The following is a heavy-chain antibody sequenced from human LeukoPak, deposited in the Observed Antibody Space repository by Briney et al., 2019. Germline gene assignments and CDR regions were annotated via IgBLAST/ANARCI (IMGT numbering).Heavy chain of an antibody. V-gene: IGHV4-34*01. CDR3: ARLDYCSSTSCYYYYGMDV. J-gene: IGHJ6*02. Sequence: SETLSLTCALYGGSFSGYYWSWIRQPPVKGLEWIGEINHSGSTNYNPSLKSRVTISVDTSKNQFSLKLSSVTAADTAVYYCARLDYCSSTSCYYYYGMDVWGQGTTVTVSS. CDR1: GGSFSGYY. CDR2: INHSGST. D-gene: IGHD2-2*01.